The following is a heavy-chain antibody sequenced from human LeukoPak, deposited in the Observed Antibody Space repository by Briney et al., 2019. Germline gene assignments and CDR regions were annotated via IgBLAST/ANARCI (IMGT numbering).Heavy chain of an antibody. V-gene: IGHV3-49*03. D-gene: IGHD2-15*01. CDR1: GFTFGDYA. Sequence: GGSLRLSCTASGFTFGDYAMTWFRQAPGKGLEWVGLIRNKANRGTTENAASVKGRFTISRDDSKSIVYLQMNSLKTEDTAMYYCTVYCSGGSCDSLRVNWFEPWGQGTLVTVSS. J-gene: IGHJ5*02. CDR2: IRNKANRGTT. CDR3: TVYCSGGSCDSLRVNWFEP.